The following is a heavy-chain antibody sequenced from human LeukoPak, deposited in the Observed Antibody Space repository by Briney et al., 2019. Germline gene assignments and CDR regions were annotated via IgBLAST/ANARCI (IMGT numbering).Heavy chain of an antibody. CDR1: GGPISSSNYY. Sequence: PSETLSLTCTVSGGPISSSNYYWGWIRQPPGKGLEWIGSSGSTYYNPSLKSRVAISVDTSKNHFSLRLSSVTAADTAVYYCARSVAAAGQRLIDYWGQGTLVTVSS. V-gene: IGHV4-39*02. CDR3: ARSVAAAGQRLIDY. CDR2: SGST. J-gene: IGHJ4*02. D-gene: IGHD6-13*01.